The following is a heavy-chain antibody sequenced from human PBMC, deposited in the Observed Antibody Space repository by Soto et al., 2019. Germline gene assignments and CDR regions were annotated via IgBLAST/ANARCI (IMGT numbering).Heavy chain of an antibody. Sequence: TLSLTCAVSGGSISSGGYSWSWIRQPPGKGLEWIGYIYHSGNTNYNPSLKSRVTISVDRSKNQFSLKLSSVTAADTAVYYCARVPSPWGQGTLVTVSS. CDR3: ARVPSP. CDR1: GGSISSGGYS. V-gene: IGHV4-30-2*01. J-gene: IGHJ5*02. CDR2: IYHSGNT.